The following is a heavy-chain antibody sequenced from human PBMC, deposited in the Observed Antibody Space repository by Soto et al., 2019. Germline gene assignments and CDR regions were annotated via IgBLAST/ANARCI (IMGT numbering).Heavy chain of an antibody. Sequence: SETLSLTFAVSGGSISSSNWWSWVRQPPGKGLEWIGEIYHSGSTNYNPSLKSRVTISVDKSKNQFSLKLSSVTAADTAVYYCARRPNTYDFWSGFFDYWGQGTLVTVSS. CDR1: GGSISSSNW. D-gene: IGHD3-3*01. J-gene: IGHJ4*02. CDR2: IYHSGST. CDR3: ARRPNTYDFWSGFFDY. V-gene: IGHV4-4*02.